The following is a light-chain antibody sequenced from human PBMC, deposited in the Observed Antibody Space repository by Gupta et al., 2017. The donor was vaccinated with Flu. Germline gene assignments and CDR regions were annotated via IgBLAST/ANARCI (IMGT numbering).Light chain of an antibody. J-gene: IGLJ3*02. CDR1: RGNIADNY. CDR2: DDD. Sequence: FMLTHPHSLSGSPGKTITISCTRSRGNIADNYVQWYQQRPGSAPTNVIYDDDQRPSGVSARFCGSVDSSSNVASLTISGLQTADEADYYCQSYDNTVWVFGGGTKLTVL. V-gene: IGLV6-57*03. CDR3: QSYDNTVWV.